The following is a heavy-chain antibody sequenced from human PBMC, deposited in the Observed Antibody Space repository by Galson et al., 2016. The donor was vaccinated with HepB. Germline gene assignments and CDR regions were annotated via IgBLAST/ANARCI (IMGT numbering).Heavy chain of an antibody. V-gene: IGHV3-49*03. CDR2: IRSKAYGGTT. D-gene: IGHD3-22*01. Sequence: SLRLSCAVSGFTFGDYAMSWFRQAPGKGLEWVGFIRSKAYGGTTEYAASVKGRFTISRDDSKSIAYLQMSSLKIEDTAVYYCTRDRYYFDSSGRNWYFDLWGRGTLVTVSS. CDR3: TRDRYYFDSSGRNWYFDL. CDR1: GFTFGDYA. J-gene: IGHJ2*01.